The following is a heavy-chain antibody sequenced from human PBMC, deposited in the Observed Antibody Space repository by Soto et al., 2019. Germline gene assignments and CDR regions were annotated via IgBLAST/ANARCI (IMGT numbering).Heavy chain of an antibody. CDR3: ARDPILLWFGEPQAGGYVPLDY. D-gene: IGHD3-10*01. Sequence: GASVKVSCKASGYTFTSYGISWVRQAPGQGLEWMGWISAYNGNTNYAQKLQGRVTMTTDTSTSTAYMELRSLRSDDTAVYYCARDPILLWFGEPQAGGYVPLDYWGQGTLVTVSS. CDR2: ISAYNGNT. J-gene: IGHJ4*02. CDR1: GYTFTSYG. V-gene: IGHV1-18*01.